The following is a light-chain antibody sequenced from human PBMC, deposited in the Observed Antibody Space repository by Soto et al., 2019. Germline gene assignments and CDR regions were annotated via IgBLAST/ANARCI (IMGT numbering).Light chain of an antibody. J-gene: IGLJ2*01. CDR1: SSNIGAGFD. CDR2: GNN. CDR3: QSYDSKLRGVV. V-gene: IGLV1-40*01. Sequence: QSVLTQPPSVSAAPGQRVTISCTGSSSNIGAGFDVHWYQQFPGTAPKLLIFGNNNRPSGVPDRFSGSKSGTSASLAIAGLQAEDEADYYCQSYDSKLRGVVFGGGTKVTVL.